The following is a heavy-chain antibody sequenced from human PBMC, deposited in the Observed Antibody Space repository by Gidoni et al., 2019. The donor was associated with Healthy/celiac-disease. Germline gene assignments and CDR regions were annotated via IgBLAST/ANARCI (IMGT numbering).Heavy chain of an antibody. V-gene: IGHV4-31*01. D-gene: IGHD3-10*01. CDR2: IYYSGST. J-gene: IGHJ5*02. Sequence: QVQLQESGPGLVKPSQTLSLTCTVSGGSISSGGYYWSWIRQHPGKGLEWIGYIYYSGSTYYNPSLKSLVTISVDTSKNQFSLKLSSVTAADTAVYYCARGGGYYYGSGSYYSDWFDPWGQGTLVTVSS. CDR3: ARGGGYYYGSGSYYSDWFDP. CDR1: GGSISSGGYY.